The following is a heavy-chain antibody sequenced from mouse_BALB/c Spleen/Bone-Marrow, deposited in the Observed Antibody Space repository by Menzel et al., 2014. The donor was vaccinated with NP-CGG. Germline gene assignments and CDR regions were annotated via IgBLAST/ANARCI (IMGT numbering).Heavy chain of an antibody. CDR1: GYTFTSYV. J-gene: IGHJ3*01. CDR3: ARTYYYGSNLFAY. D-gene: IGHD1-1*01. Sequence: HLVESGPELVKPGASVKMSCKASGYTFTSYVMHWVKQKPGQGLEWIGYINPYNDGTKYNEKFKGKATLTSDKSSSTAYMELSSLTSEDSAVYYCARTYYYGSNLFAYWGQGTLVTVSA. CDR2: INPYNDGT. V-gene: IGHV1-14*01.